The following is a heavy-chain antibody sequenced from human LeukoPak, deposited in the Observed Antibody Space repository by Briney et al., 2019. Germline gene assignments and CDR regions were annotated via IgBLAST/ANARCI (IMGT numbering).Heavy chain of an antibody. CDR1: GFTFSSYG. V-gene: IGHV3-30*18. CDR3: AKDQGDLTMVRGVITYYYYYGMDV. J-gene: IGHJ6*02. CDR2: ISYDGSNK. D-gene: IGHD3-10*01. Sequence: GGSLRLSCAASGFTFSSYGMDWVRQAPGKGLEWVAVISYDGSNKYYADSVKGRFTISRDNSKDTLYLQMNSLRDEDTAVYYCAKDQGDLTMVRGVITYYYYYGMDVWGQGTTVTVSS.